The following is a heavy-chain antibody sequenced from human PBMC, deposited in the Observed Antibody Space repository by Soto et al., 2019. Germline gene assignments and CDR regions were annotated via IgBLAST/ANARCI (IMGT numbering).Heavy chain of an antibody. V-gene: IGHV1-18*04. CDR1: CYTFTTYG. CDR2: ITTYNSNT. Sequence: SGEVYFRTSCYTFTTYGITWVRQAPGQGLEWLGWITTYNSNTNYAQNLHGRLTMTIDASTSTAYMELRSLRSDDTAVYYCARGCGGDCRLFDYWGQGTLVTAPQ. CDR3: ARGCGGDCRLFDY. J-gene: IGHJ4*02. D-gene: IGHD2-21*02.